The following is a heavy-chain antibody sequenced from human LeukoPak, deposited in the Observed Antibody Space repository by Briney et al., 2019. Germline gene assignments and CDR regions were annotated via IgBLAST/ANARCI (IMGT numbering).Heavy chain of an antibody. CDR3: ATDVTGGAISF. CDR1: GFTFSSYA. CDR2: ITSSGGST. V-gene: IGHV3-23*01. J-gene: IGHJ4*02. D-gene: IGHD1-14*01. Sequence: GGSLRFSCAASGFTFSSYAMSWVRQAPGKGLEWVSIITSSGGSTNYADSVKGRFTISRDNSKNTLYLQMNSLKPDDTAVYYCATDVTGGAISFWGQGALVTVSS.